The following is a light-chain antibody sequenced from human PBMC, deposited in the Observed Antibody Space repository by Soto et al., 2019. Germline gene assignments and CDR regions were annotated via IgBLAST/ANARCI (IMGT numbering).Light chain of an antibody. V-gene: IGKV3-20*01. CDR3: QQYGSSGT. Sequence: EIVLTQSPGTLSLSPGERATLSCRASQSVSNNYLAWYQQKPGQAPRLLIYGASNRATGITDRFSGSGSGTDFTLTISRLGHEDVAVYYCQQYGSSGTFGQGTKVEIK. J-gene: IGKJ1*01. CDR1: QSVSNNY. CDR2: GAS.